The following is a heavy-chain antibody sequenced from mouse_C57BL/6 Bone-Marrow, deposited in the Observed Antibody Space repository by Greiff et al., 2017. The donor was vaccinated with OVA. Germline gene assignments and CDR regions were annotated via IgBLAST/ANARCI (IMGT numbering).Heavy chain of an antibody. CDR1: GFSLTSYG. D-gene: IGHD1-1*01. CDR2: IWGVGST. Sequence: VKLMESGPGLVAPSQSLSITCTVSGFSLTSYGVDWVRQSPGKGLEWLGVIWGVGSTNYNSALKSRLSSSKDNSKSQVFLKMNSLQTDDTAMYYCASLTTVGAYWGQGTLVTVSA. V-gene: IGHV2-6*01. J-gene: IGHJ3*01. CDR3: ASLTTVGAY.